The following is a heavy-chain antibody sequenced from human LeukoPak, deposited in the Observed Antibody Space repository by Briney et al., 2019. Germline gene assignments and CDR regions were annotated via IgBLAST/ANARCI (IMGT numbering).Heavy chain of an antibody. CDR2: ISGSGGYT. Sequence: PGGSLRLSCAASGFTFSTYAMSWVRQAPGKGLEWVSGISGSGGYTYYADSVKGRFTISRDNSKNTLYLQMNSLRAEDTAVYYCAKDTLGARDGYNYNYFDYWGQGTLVTVSS. J-gene: IGHJ4*02. D-gene: IGHD5-24*01. V-gene: IGHV3-23*01. CDR3: AKDTLGARDGYNYNYFDY. CDR1: GFTFSTYA.